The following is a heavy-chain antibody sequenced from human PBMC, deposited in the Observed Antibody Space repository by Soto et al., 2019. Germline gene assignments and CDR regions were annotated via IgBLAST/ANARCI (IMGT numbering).Heavy chain of an antibody. CDR2: INHSGST. CDR3: ARGTPPRSNWFDP. CDR1: GGSFSGYY. Sequence: PSETLSLTCAVYGGSFSGYYWSWIRQPPGKGLEWIGEINHSGSTNYNPSLKSRVTISVDTSKNQFSLKLSSVTAADTAVYYCARGTPPRSNWFDPWGQGTLVTVSS. J-gene: IGHJ5*02. V-gene: IGHV4-34*01.